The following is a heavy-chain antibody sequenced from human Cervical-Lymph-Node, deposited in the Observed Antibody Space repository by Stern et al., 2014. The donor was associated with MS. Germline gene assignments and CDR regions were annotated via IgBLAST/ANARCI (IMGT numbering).Heavy chain of an antibody. V-gene: IGHV1-2*02. CDR3: ARGSGTAYDLRGDY. J-gene: IGHJ4*01. CDR1: GYIFTDYY. CDR2: SNTNSGGT. D-gene: IGHD3-3*01. Sequence: VQLVESGAEAKAPGASLKVSCRASGYIFTDYYLHWVRQAPGQGLEGLGWSNTNSGGTNYAQNFQGRVTMTRDTSISTAYMELRWLGYADTAVYYCARGSGTAYDLRGDYWGQGTLVTVSS.